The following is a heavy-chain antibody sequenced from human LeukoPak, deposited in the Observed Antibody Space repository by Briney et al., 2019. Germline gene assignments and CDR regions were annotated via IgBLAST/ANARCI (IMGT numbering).Heavy chain of an antibody. CDR1: GGSISSSNW. CDR3: ARDAGRLELREGNFDY. Sequence: SGTLSLTCAVSGGSISSSNWWSWVRQPPGMGLEWIGEIYHSGSTNYNPSLKSRVTISVDKSKNQFSLKLSSVTAADTAVYYCARDAGRLELREGNFDYWGQGTLVTVSS. D-gene: IGHD1-7*01. V-gene: IGHV4-4*02. J-gene: IGHJ4*02. CDR2: IYHSGST.